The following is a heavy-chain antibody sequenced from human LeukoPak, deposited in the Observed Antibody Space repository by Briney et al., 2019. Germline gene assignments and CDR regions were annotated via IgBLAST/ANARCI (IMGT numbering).Heavy chain of an antibody. J-gene: IGHJ4*02. CDR3: ARAHYLRLYFFDY. Sequence: ASVKVSCKASGYTITDYYIHWVRQAPGQGLEWMGWINPNSGGTNYAQKFEGRVTMTTDTSVNTGYVELSSLTSDDTAVYFCARAHYLRLYFFDYWGQGTLVTVSS. D-gene: IGHD3-10*01. CDR2: INPNSGGT. V-gene: IGHV1-2*02. CDR1: GYTITDYY.